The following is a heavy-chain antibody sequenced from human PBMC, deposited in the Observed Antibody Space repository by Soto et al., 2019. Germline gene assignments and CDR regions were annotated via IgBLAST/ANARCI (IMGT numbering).Heavy chain of an antibody. V-gene: IGHV1-69*01. CDR3: ARVTSMVRGVIDNWFDP. J-gene: IGHJ5*02. D-gene: IGHD3-10*01. CDR2: IIPMYGPA. Sequence: QVPLVQSGAEVKKPGSSVKVSCKASGGTFSSYAIHWVRQAPGQGLEWMGGIIPMYGPAKYAQRFQGRVTITADESTTTVYMELHSLTSQDTAVSYCARVTSMVRGVIDNWFDPWGHGTLVTVSS. CDR1: GGTFSSYA.